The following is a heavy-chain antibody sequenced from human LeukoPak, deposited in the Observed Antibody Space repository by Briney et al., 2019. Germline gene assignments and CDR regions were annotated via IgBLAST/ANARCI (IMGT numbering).Heavy chain of an antibody. CDR2: IKEDGSKE. CDR3: ARDPGRQYSSVADV. V-gene: IGHV3-7*03. J-gene: IGHJ6*02. CDR1: GFSFSSYW. D-gene: IGHD6-19*01. Sequence: GGSLRLSCAASGFSFSSYWMNWVRRAPGKGLEWLANIKEDGSKEYYVDSVKGRFTISRDNAKNSLYLQMDSLRAEDTAVYYCARDPGRQYSSVADVWGQGTTVTVSS.